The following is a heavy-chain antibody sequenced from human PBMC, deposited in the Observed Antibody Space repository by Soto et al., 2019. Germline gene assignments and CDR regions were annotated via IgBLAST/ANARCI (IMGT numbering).Heavy chain of an antibody. CDR3: ARHEDDYGDERGFDY. V-gene: IGHV4-39*01. CDR2: IYYSGST. Sequence: QLQLQESGPGLVKLSETLSLTCTVSGGSISSNNYFWGWIRQPPGKGLEWIGSIYYSGSTYYNPSLKSRLTMSVDTSKNQFSLKLSSVTAADTAVYYCARHEDDYGDERGFDYWGQGTLVTVSS. J-gene: IGHJ4*02. CDR1: GGSISSNNYF. D-gene: IGHD4-17*01.